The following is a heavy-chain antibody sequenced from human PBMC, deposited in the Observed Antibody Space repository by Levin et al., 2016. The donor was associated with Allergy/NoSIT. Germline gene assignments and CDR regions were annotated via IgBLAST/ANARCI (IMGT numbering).Heavy chain of an antibody. Sequence: ASVKVSCKASGYTFTSYGISWVRQAPGQGLEWMGWMNPNSGNTGYAQKFQGRVTMTRNTSISTAYMELSSLRSEDTAVYYCASVPRFGGRYYGMDVWGQGTTVTVSS. CDR3: ASVPRFGGRYYGMDV. CDR2: MNPNSGNT. D-gene: IGHD3-10*01. J-gene: IGHJ6*02. V-gene: IGHV1-8*02. CDR1: GYTFTSYG.